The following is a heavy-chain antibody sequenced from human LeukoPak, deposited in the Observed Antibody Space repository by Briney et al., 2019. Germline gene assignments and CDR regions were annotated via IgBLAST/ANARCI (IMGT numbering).Heavy chain of an antibody. CDR3: ARIKVAATGIDY. CDR2: INTDGSHT. D-gene: IGHD1-26*01. CDR1: GFTFNSYW. Sequence: GGSLRLSCAVSGFTFNSYWMHWVSQAPGKGLVWVSRINTDGSHTDYADSVKSRFTISRDNAQNTLYLQMNSLRAEDTAVYYCARIKVAATGIDYWGQGTLVTVSS. J-gene: IGHJ4*02. V-gene: IGHV3-74*01.